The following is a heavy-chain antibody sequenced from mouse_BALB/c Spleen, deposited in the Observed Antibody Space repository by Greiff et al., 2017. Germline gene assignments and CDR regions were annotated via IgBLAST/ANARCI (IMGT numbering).Heavy chain of an antibody. J-gene: IGHJ4*01. V-gene: IGHV7-3*02. D-gene: IGHD1-1*01. CDR1: GFTFTDYY. Sequence: EVQLVESGGGLVQPGGSLRLSCATSGFTFTDYYMSWVRQPPGKALEWLGFIRNKANGYTTEYSASVKGRFTISRDNSQSILYLQMNTLRAEDSATYYCARDGSSYYYAMDYWGQGTSVTVSS. CDR2: IRNKANGYTT. CDR3: ARDGSSYYYAMDY.